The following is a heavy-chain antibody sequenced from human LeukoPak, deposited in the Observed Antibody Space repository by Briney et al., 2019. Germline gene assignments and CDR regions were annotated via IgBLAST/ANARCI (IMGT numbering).Heavy chain of an antibody. V-gene: IGHV3-30*18. D-gene: IGHD3-3*01. CDR1: GFTFSSYG. CDR3: AKVALLGGGYYRREIDY. CDR2: ISSDGSNK. J-gene: IGHJ4*02. Sequence: QTGGSLRLSCAASGFTFSSYGMHWVRQAPGKGLEWVAVISSDGSNKYYADSVKGRFTISRDKFKNTLYLQMNSLRPEDTAVYYCAKVALLGGGYYRREIDYWGQGTLVTVSS.